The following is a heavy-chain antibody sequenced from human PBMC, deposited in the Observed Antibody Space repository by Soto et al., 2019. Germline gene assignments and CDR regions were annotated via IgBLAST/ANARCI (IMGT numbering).Heavy chain of an antibody. CDR2: ISTDNGNI. CDR3: ARDRGYCSGGSCYRNWFDP. J-gene: IGHJ5*02. CDR1: GYTFTSYG. D-gene: IGHD2-15*01. Sequence: GASVKVSCKASGYTFTSYGISWVRQAPGQGLEWMGLISTDNGNINYAQTFQGRVTMTTDASTSTAYVELRSLRSDDTAVYYSARDRGYCSGGSCYRNWFDPWGQGTLVTVSS. V-gene: IGHV1-18*01.